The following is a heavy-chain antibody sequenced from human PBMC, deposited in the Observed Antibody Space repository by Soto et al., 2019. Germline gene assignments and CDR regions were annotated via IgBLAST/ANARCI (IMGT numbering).Heavy chain of an antibody. D-gene: IGHD3-16*02. J-gene: IGHJ4*02. Sequence: QVQLVQSGAEVKKPGASVKVSCKASGYTFTSYGISWVRQAPGQGLEWMGWISAYNGNTNYAQKLQGRVTMTTDTYTSTAYMELRSLRSDDTAVYYCARDDFNDYIWGSYRFDYWGQGTLVTVSS. CDR2: ISAYNGNT. V-gene: IGHV1-18*01. CDR1: GYTFTSYG. CDR3: ARDDFNDYIWGSYRFDY.